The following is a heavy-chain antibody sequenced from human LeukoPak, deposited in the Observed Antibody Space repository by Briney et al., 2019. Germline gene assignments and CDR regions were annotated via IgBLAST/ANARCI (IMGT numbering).Heavy chain of an antibody. CDR1: GGSISSGGYY. J-gene: IGHJ4*02. V-gene: IGHV4-30-4*08. D-gene: IGHD3-22*01. CDR2: IYYSGST. Sequence: SQTLSLTCTVSGGSISSGGYYWSWIRQHPGKGLEWIVYIYYSGSTYYNPSLKSRVTISVDTSKNQFSLKPSSVTAADTAVYYCVRTISPYYYDSSGYHFDYWGQGTLVTVSS. CDR3: VRTISPYYYDSSGYHFDY.